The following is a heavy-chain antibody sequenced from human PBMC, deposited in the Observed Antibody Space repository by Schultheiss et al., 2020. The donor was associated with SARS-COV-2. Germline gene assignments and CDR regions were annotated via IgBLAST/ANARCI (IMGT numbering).Heavy chain of an antibody. D-gene: IGHD3-16*01. CDR3: ARHPSSQTIGAFLFDY. CDR2: LYPGDSDT. Sequence: GESLKISCKASGYSFTSNWIGWVRQMPGRGLEWMGILYPGDSDTRYSPSFQGHVTISADKSISTAYLQWSSLKASDTAMYYCARHPSSQTIGAFLFDYWGQGTLVTVSS. J-gene: IGHJ4*02. CDR1: GYSFTSNW. V-gene: IGHV5-51*01.